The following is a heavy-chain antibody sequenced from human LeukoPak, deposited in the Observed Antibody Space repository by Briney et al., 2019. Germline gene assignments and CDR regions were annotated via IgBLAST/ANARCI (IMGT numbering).Heavy chain of an antibody. D-gene: IGHD3-16*01. J-gene: IGHJ2*01. CDR2: VYNSGGT. Sequence: PSETLSLTCTVSGGSTSSDYWSWIRQSPGKGLEWVGYVYNSGGTGKNPSLRSRVTMLLDMSRNQCSLKLTSVSAADTAVYYCARLKLGAYFDLWGRGTLVTVSS. CDR3: ARLKLGAYFDL. CDR1: GGSTSSDY. V-gene: IGHV4-59*08.